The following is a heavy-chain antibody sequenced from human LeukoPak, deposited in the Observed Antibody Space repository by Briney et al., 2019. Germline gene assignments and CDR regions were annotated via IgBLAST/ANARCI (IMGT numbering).Heavy chain of an antibody. J-gene: IGHJ4*02. CDR1: GFTFTSYG. CDR3: ASALARQGIWYQSGPFDY. V-gene: IGHV3-33*01. D-gene: IGHD6-13*01. Sequence: GRFLRLSCAASGFTFTSYGMHWVRQAPGKWLEWVAVIWYDGSNKYYADSVKGRFTISRDNTKNTLYLQVNILRAEDTAVYYCASALARQGIWYQSGPFDYWGQGTPVTVSS. CDR2: IWYDGSNK.